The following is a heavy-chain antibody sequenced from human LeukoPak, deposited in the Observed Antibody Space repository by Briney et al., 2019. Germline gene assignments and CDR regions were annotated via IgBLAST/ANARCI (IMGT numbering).Heavy chain of an antibody. J-gene: IGHJ4*02. CDR2: INHSGST. Sequence: WETLSLTCAVYGRTFSGYYWSWIRQPPGKGLEWIGEINHSGSTNYNSSLKSRVTISVDTSKNQFSLKLSSVTAADTAVYYCARVREQQLVDFDYWGQGTLVTVSS. CDR1: GRTFSGYY. D-gene: IGHD6-13*01. CDR3: ARVREQQLVDFDY. V-gene: IGHV4-34*01.